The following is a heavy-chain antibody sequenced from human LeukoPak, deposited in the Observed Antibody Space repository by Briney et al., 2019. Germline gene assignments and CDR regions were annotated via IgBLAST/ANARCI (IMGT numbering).Heavy chain of an antibody. CDR2: INPNSGGT. J-gene: IGHJ3*02. CDR1: GYTFTGYY. V-gene: IGHV1-2*04. CDR3: ARALIAAAGKGAFDI. D-gene: IGHD6-13*01. Sequence: GASVKVSCKASGYTFTGYYMHWVRQAPGQGLEWMGWINPNSGGTNYAQKFQGWVTMTRDTSISTAYMELSRLRSDDTAVYYCARALIAAAGKGAFDIWGQGTMVTVSS.